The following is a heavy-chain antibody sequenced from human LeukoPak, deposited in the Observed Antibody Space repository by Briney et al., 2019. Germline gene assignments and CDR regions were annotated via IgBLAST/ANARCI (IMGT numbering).Heavy chain of an antibody. D-gene: IGHD3-22*01. V-gene: IGHV4-34*01. CDR2: INHSGST. CDR1: GGSFSGYY. Sequence: PSETLSLTCAVSGGSFSGYYWSWIRQPPGKGLEWIGEINHSGSTNYNPYLMSRGTISVETSKNNFSLKLSTVTAEDTAVYYCARGQRLDGMRYYYYGMDVWGQGTTVTVSS. CDR3: ARGQRLDGMRYYYYGMDV. J-gene: IGHJ6*02.